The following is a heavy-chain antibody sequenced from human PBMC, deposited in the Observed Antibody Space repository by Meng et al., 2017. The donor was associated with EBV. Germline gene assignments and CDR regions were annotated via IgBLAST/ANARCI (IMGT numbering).Heavy chain of an antibody. J-gene: IGHJ4*02. V-gene: IGHV1-69*01. D-gene: IGHD3-10*01. CDR2: LIPMSDAP. Sequence: QWQSVQSGAEVKKPGSSVKVSCKTSGGTFRSDAISWVRQAPGQGLEWMGGLIPMSDAPHYAQKFQGRVTITADESTSTHYMDLSGLRSEDTAVYYCASESGRGYTPDYWGQGTLVTVSS. CDR1: GGTFRSDA. CDR3: ASESGRGYTPDY.